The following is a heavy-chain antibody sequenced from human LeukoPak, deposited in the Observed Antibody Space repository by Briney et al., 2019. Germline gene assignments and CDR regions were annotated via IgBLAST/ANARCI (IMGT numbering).Heavy chain of an antibody. D-gene: IGHD3-10*01. J-gene: IGHJ4*02. Sequence: GGSLRLSCAASGFTFFSYTMNWVRQAPGKGLEWVSSISSSSSYIYYADSVKGRFTISRDNAKNSLYLQMNSLRAEDTAVYYCAGGRITMVLNYWGQGTLVTVSS. V-gene: IGHV3-21*01. CDR1: GFTFFSYT. CDR2: ISSSSSYI. CDR3: AGGRITMVLNY.